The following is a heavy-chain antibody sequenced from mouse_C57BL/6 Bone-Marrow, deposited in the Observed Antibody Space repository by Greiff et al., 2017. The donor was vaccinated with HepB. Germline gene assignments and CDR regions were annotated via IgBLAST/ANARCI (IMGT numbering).Heavy chain of an antibody. J-gene: IGHJ2*01. CDR3: ARDRNSTVVAHFDY. D-gene: IGHD1-1*01. CDR2: ISDGGSYT. Sequence: EVHLVESGGGLVKPGGSLKLSCAASGFTFSSYAMSWVRQTPEKRLEWVATISDGGSYTYYPDNVKGRFTISRDNAKNNLYLQMSHLKSEDTAMYYCARDRNSTVVAHFDYWGQGTTLTVSS. CDR1: GFTFSSYA. V-gene: IGHV5-4*01.